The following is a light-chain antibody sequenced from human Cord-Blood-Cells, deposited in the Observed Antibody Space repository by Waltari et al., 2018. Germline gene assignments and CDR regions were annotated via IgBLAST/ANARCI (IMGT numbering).Light chain of an antibody. V-gene: IGLV2-18*02. CDR3: SSYTSSSTWV. CDR1: SSDVGSYNR. J-gene: IGLJ3*02. Sequence: QSALTQPPSVSGSPGQSVTISCTGTSSDVGSYNRVSWYQQPPGTAPKLMIYEVSNLPTGVPDRFSGSKSGNTASLTIFGLQAEDEADYYCSSYTSSSTWVFGGGTKLTVL. CDR2: EVS.